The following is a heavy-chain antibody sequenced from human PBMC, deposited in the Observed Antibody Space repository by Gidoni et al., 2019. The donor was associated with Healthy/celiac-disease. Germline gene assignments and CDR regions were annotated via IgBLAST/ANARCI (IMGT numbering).Heavy chain of an antibody. CDR2: ISGSGGST. CDR1: GFTFSRYA. CDR3: AKIPYCSSTSCPGYFDY. J-gene: IGHJ4*02. Sequence: EVQLLESGGGLVQPGGSLRLSCAGSGFTFSRYAMSWVRQAPGKGLEWVSAISGSGGSTYYADSVKGRFTISRDNSKNTLYLQMNSLRAEDTAVYYCAKIPYCSSTSCPGYFDYWGQGTLVTVSS. V-gene: IGHV3-23*01. D-gene: IGHD2-2*01.